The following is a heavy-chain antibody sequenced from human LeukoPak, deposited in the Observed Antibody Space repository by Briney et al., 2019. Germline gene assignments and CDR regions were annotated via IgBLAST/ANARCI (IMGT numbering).Heavy chain of an antibody. J-gene: IGHJ4*02. V-gene: IGHV4-39*07. D-gene: IGHD3-16*02. Sequence: SETLSLTCTVSGGSISSGGYYWSWIRQPPGKGLEWIGEINHSGSTNYNPSLKSRVTISVDTSKNQFSLKLSSVTAADTAVYYCARALGFYDYVWGSYRYKSTLEFDYWGQGTLVTVSS. CDR1: GGSISSGGYY. CDR2: INHSGST. CDR3: ARALGFYDYVWGSYRYKSTLEFDY.